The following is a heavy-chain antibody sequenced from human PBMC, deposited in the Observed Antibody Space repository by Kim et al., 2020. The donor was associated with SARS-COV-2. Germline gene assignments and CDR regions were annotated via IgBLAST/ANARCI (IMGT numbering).Heavy chain of an antibody. CDR3: ATYIDYFFNN. D-gene: IGHD4-4*01. V-gene: IGHV3-73*01. CDR2: AT. J-gene: IGHJ4*02. Sequence: ATEDTVTVKGRFTVSRDNSKNTAYLQMNGLKTGDTAVYYCATYIDYFFNNWGQGILVTVSS.